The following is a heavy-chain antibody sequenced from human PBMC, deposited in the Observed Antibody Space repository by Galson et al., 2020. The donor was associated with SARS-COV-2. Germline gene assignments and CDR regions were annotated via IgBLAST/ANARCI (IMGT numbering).Heavy chain of an antibody. D-gene: IGHD1-20*01. V-gene: IGHV4-31*03. J-gene: IGHJ6*02. CDR1: GGSISSGGYY. CDR2: IYYSGST. CDR3: ARDRGRYNWNHSAGMDV. Sequence: SETLSLTCTVSGGSISSGGYYWSWIRQHPGKGLEWIGYIYYSGSTYYNPSLKSRVTISVDTSKNQFSLKLSSVTAADTAVYYCARDRGRYNWNHSAGMDVWGQGTTVTVSS.